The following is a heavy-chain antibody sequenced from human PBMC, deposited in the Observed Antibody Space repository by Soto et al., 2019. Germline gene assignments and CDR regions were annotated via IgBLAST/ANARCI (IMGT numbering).Heavy chain of an antibody. V-gene: IGHV4-39*01. CDR3: ARWREGQGYFFDS. CDR2: IHYTGTT. J-gene: IGHJ4*02. CDR1: DGSISTIDPY. Sequence: SETLSLTCSVSDGSISTIDPYWGWIRQPPGKGLEYIGIIHYTGTTYYSPSLESRVTILVDTSKSLFSLKLSSVTAADTAVYRCARWREGQGYFFDSWGQGALVTVSS. D-gene: IGHD1-26*01.